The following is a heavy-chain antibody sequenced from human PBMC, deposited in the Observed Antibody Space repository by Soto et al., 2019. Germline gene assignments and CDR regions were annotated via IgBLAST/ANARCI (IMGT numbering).Heavy chain of an antibody. D-gene: IGHD6-19*01. CDR3: AKDAAVAGSFDY. CDR1: GFTFSSYG. J-gene: IGHJ4*02. Sequence: GGSLSLSCAASGFTFSSYGMHWVRQAPGKGLEWVAVISYDGSNKYYADSVKGRFTISRDNSKNTLYLQMNSLRAEDTAVYYCAKDAAVAGSFDYWGQGTLVTVSS. V-gene: IGHV3-30*18. CDR2: ISYDGSNK.